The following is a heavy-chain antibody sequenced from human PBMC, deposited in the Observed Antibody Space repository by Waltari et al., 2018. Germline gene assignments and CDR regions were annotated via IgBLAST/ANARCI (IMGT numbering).Heavy chain of an antibody. CDR1: GGSISSSSYY. V-gene: IGHV4-39*07. D-gene: IGHD3-9*01. J-gene: IGHJ4*02. Sequence: QLQLQESGPGLVKPSETLSLTCTVSGGSISSSSYYWGWIRQPPGKGLGWIGSIYYSGSTYYNPSLKSRVTISVDTSKNQFSLKLSSVTAADTAVYYCARAVLRYFDWPKRSKGYYFDYWGQGTLVTVSS. CDR2: IYYSGST. CDR3: ARAVLRYFDWPKRSKGYYFDY.